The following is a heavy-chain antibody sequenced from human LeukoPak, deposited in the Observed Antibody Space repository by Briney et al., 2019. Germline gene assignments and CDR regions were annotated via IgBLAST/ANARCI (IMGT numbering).Heavy chain of an antibody. CDR2: IKQDGSEK. V-gene: IGHV3-7*01. Sequence: GGSLRLSCAASGFTFTTYWMGWVRQAPGKGLEWVANIKQDGSEKYYGDSVKGRFTISRDNAKNSLSLQMNSLRPEDTAVYYCARDLHCSGGSCYSGLHYWGQGTLVTVSS. J-gene: IGHJ4*02. D-gene: IGHD2-15*01. CDR3: ARDLHCSGGSCYSGLHY. CDR1: GFTFTTYW.